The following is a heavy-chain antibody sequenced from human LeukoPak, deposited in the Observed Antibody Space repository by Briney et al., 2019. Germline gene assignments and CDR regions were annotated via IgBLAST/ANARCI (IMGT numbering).Heavy chain of an antibody. D-gene: IGHD3-10*01. J-gene: IGHJ4*02. CDR2: IYSGGST. CDR3: ARASTGSYSSYYFDY. CDR1: GFTVSSNY. Sequence: TGGFLRLSCAASGFTVSSNYMSWVRQAPGKGLEWVSVIYSGGSTYYADSVKGRFTISRDNSKNTLYLQMNSLRAEDTAVYYCARASTGSYSSYYFDYWGQGTLVTVSS. V-gene: IGHV3-53*01.